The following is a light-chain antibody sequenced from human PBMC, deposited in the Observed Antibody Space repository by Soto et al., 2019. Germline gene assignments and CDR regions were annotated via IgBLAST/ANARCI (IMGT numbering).Light chain of an antibody. CDR3: CSYAANNPSYV. Sequence: QSALTQPRSVSGSPGQSVTISCTGTSNDVGGYNFVSWYQQHPGKAPKLMIYDVTKQPSGVPDRFSGSKSGNTASLTISGLQAADEADYYCCSYAANNPSYVFGAGTKLTVL. CDR1: SNDVGGYNF. CDR2: DVT. V-gene: IGLV2-11*01. J-gene: IGLJ1*01.